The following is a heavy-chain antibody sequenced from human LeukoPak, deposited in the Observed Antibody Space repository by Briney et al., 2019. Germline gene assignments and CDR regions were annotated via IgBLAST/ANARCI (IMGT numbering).Heavy chain of an antibody. J-gene: IGHJ4*02. D-gene: IGHD3-3*01. CDR1: GFTFSSYW. CDR3: AKGYTFHGVAHDSGYFDY. Sequence: GGSLRLSCAASGFTFSSYWMHWVRQAPGKGLVWVSRINSDGSSTSYADSVKGRFTISRDNAKNSLYLQMNSLRNEDMAFYFCAKGYTFHGVAHDSGYFDYWGQGTLVTVSS. V-gene: IGHV3-74*01. CDR2: INSDGSST.